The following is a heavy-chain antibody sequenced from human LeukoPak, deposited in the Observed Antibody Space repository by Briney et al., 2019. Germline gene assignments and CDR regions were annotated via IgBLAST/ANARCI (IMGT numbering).Heavy chain of an antibody. J-gene: IGHJ4*02. D-gene: IGHD3-16*01. CDR3: ARDAGGLYSIDY. CDR2: ISYDGSNK. Sequence: GGSLTLSCAASGFTFSSYAMHWVRQAPGKGLEWVAVISYDGSNKYYADSVKGRFTISRDNSKNTLYLQMNSLRAEDTAVYYCARDAGGLYSIDYWGQGTLVTVSS. CDR1: GFTFSSYA. V-gene: IGHV3-30-3*01.